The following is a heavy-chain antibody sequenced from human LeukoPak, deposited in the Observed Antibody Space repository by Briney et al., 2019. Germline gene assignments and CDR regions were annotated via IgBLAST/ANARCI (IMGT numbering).Heavy chain of an antibody. V-gene: IGHV4-39*01. CDR3: ARVAAAVEQFDY. J-gene: IGHJ4*02. CDR1: GGSISSSSYY. Sequence: SETLSLTCTVSGGSISSSSYYWGWIRQPPGKGLEWIGSIYYSGSTYYNPSLKSRVTISVDTSKNQFSLKLSSVTAADTAVYYCARVAAAVEQFDYWGQGTLVTVSS. CDR2: IYYSGST. D-gene: IGHD6-13*01.